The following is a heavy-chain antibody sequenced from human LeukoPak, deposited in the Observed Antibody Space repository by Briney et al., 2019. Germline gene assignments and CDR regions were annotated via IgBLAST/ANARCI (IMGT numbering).Heavy chain of an antibody. V-gene: IGHV4-4*02. CDR1: GDSINSLDL. Sequence: SETLSLTCTVSGDSINSLDLWSWVRQPPGKGLEWIGEMYLSGTTHSNPSLKSRVTISVDTSKNQFSLKLSSVTAADTAVYYCASRNYDFWSGWSHGSNDAFDIWGQGTMVTVSS. J-gene: IGHJ3*02. CDR3: ASRNYDFWSGWSHGSNDAFDI. CDR2: MYLSGTT. D-gene: IGHD3-3*01.